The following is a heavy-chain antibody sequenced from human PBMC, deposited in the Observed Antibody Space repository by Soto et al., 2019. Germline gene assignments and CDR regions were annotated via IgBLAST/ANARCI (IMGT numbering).Heavy chain of an antibody. CDR2: IDPSDSYT. J-gene: IGHJ4*02. CDR3: ARLGTTGTTEDAGYYFDY. CDR1: GYSFTSYW. D-gene: IGHD1-1*01. Sequence: GESLKISCKGSGYSFTSYWISWVRQMPGKGLEWMGRIDPSDSYTNYSPSFQGHVTISADKSISTAYLQWSSLKASDTAMYYCARLGTTGTTEDAGYYFDYWGQGTLVTVSS. V-gene: IGHV5-10-1*01.